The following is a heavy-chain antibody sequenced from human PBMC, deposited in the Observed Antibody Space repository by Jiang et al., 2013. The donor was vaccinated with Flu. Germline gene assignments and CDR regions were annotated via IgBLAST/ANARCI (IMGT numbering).Heavy chain of an antibody. Sequence: QLLESGGDLGQPGGSLRLSCVASGFTFSTHSMSWVRQAPGKGLEWVSTLTSDGSPYYADSVRGRFTISRDTSKNTAFLQMDSLRPEDTALYFCARSFYTNWFDFWGQGTQVTVSS. CDR1: GFTFSTHS. CDR2: LTSDGSP. V-gene: IGHV3-23*01. J-gene: IGHJ5*01. D-gene: IGHD3-10*01. CDR3: ARSFYTNWFDF.